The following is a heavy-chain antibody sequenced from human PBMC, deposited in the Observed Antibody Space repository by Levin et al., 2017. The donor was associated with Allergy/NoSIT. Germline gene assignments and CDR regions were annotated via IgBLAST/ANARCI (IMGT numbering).Heavy chain of an antibody. Sequence: SCAASGFTFDDHTMYWVRQAPGKGLEWVSLINWDASSRYYADSVKGRFTISRDNSQNVLYLQMNSLRIEDTAFYYCAKDIAVAGHYFDSWGQGTLVTVSS. CDR1: GFTFDDHT. V-gene: IGHV3-43*01. D-gene: IGHD6-19*01. CDR2: INWDASSR. J-gene: IGHJ4*02. CDR3: AKDIAVAGHYFDS.